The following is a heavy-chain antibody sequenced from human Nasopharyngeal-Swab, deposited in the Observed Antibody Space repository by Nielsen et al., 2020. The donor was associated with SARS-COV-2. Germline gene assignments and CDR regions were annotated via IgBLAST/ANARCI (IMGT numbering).Heavy chain of an antibody. V-gene: IGHV4-34*01. D-gene: IGHD1-26*01. CDR3: ARGRDYSESSLDVTYYFDY. CDR2: INHSGST. Sequence: WIRQPPGKGLEWIGEINHSGSTNYNPSLKSRVTISVDTSKNQFSLKLSSVTAADTAVYYCARGRDYSESSLDVTYYFDYWGQGTLVTVSS. J-gene: IGHJ4*02.